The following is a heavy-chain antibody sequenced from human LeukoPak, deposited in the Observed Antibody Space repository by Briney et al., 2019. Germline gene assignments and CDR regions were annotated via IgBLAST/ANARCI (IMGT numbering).Heavy chain of an antibody. Sequence: GASVKVSCKASGYTFTSYGIGWVRQAPGQGLEWMGWISAYNGNTNYAQKLQGRVTMTTDTSTSTAYMELRSLRSDDTAVYYCARDIAVDGDYVIPPFDYWGQGTLVTVSS. V-gene: IGHV1-18*01. D-gene: IGHD4-17*01. CDR3: ARDIAVDGDYVIPPFDY. CDR1: GYTFTSYG. CDR2: ISAYNGNT. J-gene: IGHJ4*02.